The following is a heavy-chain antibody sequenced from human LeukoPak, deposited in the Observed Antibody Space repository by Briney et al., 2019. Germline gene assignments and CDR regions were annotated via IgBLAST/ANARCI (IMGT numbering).Heavy chain of an antibody. CDR2: VYYRGST. Sequence: PSETLSLTCTVSGGYISSSSYYWGWIRQSPGKGLEWIGSVYYRGSTYYNPPLKSRVTISVDTSKNQFSLKLNSVTAADTAVYYCARTTRGGSDSWDPYYFDYWGQGTLVTVSS. D-gene: IGHD6-13*01. V-gene: IGHV4-39*01. CDR3: ARTTRGGSDSWDPYYFDY. CDR1: GGYISSSSYY. J-gene: IGHJ4*02.